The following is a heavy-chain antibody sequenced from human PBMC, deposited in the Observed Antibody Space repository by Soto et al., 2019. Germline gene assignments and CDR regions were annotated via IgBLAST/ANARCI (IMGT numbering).Heavy chain of an antibody. CDR1: GGSISSGGYY. CDR2: IYHSGST. Sequence: SETLSLTCAVSGGSISSGGYYWSWIRQPPGKGLEWIGYIYHSGSTYYNPSLKSRVTISVDMSKNQFSLKLSAVTAADTAVYYCAREIAVAGSNWFDPWGQGTLVTVSS. CDR3: AREIAVAGSNWFDP. V-gene: IGHV4-30-2*01. J-gene: IGHJ5*02. D-gene: IGHD6-19*01.